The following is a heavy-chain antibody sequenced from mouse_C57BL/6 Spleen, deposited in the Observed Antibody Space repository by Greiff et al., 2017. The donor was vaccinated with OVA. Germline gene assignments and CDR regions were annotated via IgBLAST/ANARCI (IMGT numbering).Heavy chain of an antibody. V-gene: IGHV1-42*01. J-gene: IGHJ2*01. CDR2: INPSTGGT. CDR3: AKSGGVTTGDY. D-gene: IGHD2-12*01. CDR1: GYSFTGYY. Sequence: VQLQQSGPELVKPGASVKISCKASGYSFTGYYMNWVKQSPEKSLEWIEEINPSTGGTTYNQKFKAKATLTVEKSSSTAYMQLKSLTSEDSAVYYCAKSGGVTTGDYWGQGTTLTVSS.